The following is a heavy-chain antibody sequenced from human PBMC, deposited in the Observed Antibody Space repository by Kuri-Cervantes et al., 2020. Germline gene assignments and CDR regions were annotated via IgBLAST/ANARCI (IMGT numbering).Heavy chain of an antibody. V-gene: IGHV6-1*01. D-gene: IGHD6-19*01. CDR2: TYYRSKWYN. CDR1: GDSVSSNSAA. J-gene: IGHJ5*02. Sequence: LRLSCAISGDSVSSNSAAWNWIRQSPSRGLEWLGRTYYRSKWYNDYAVSVKSRITVNPDTSKNQFSLQLNSVTPEDTAVYYCASQTSGWCWFDPWGQGTLVTVSS. CDR3: ASQTSGWCWFDP.